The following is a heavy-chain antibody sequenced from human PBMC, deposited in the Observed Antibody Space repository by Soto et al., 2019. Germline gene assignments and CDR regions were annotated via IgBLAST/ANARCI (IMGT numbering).Heavy chain of an antibody. CDR3: ARDLGEGLDYDFWSGFPDY. Sequence: GGSLRLSCAASGFTFSSYGMHWVRQAPGKGLEWVAVIWYDGSNKYYADSVKGRFTISRDNSKNTLYLQMNSLRAEDTAVYYCARDLGEGLDYDFWSGFPDYWGQGTLVTVSS. CDR1: GFTFSSYG. J-gene: IGHJ4*02. V-gene: IGHV3-33*01. CDR2: IWYDGSNK. D-gene: IGHD3-3*01.